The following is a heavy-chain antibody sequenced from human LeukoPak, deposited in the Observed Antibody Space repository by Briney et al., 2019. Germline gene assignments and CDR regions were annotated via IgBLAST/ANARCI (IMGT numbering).Heavy chain of an antibody. CDR3: ARDADLNAFDI. V-gene: IGHV3-30-3*01. J-gene: IGHJ3*02. Sequence: GRSLRLSCAASGFTFSSYAMHWVRQAPGKGLEWVAVISYDGSNKYYADSVKGRFTISRDNSKNTLYLQMNSLRAEDTAVYYCARDADLNAFDIWGQGTMVTVSS. CDR1: GFTFSSYA. CDR2: ISYDGSNK.